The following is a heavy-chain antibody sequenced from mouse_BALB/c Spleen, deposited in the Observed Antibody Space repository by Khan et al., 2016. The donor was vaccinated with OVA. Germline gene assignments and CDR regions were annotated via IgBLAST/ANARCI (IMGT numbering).Heavy chain of an antibody. V-gene: IGHV1-77*01. J-gene: IGHJ4*01. CDR3: ARWGGNYKYYYALDY. CDR2: IYPGTGNT. D-gene: IGHD2-1*01. Sequence: QVQLKESGAELARPGASVKLSCKASGYTFADFYINWVKQRTGQGLEWIGEIYPGTGNTYYNEKFKGKAALTTAKSSSTAYMHLNSLTSEDSAVYFCARWGGNYKYYYALDYWGQGTSVTVSS. CDR1: GYTFADFY.